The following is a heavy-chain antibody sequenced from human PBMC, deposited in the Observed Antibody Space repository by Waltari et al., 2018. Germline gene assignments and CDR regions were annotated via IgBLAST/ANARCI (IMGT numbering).Heavy chain of an antibody. CDR1: GVMFSCYW. D-gene: IGHD3-10*01. CDR3: AKSLGDTYGRYPMDY. Sequence: EVQLVESGGGLVQPGGSLSLSCAVSGVMFSCYWLSWVRQAPGKGLEWVANINQDGTEKYYVGSVKGRFTISRDNAKNSLYLQMNTLTAGDTAIYYCAKSLGDTYGRYPMDYWGQGTLVTVSS. V-gene: IGHV3-7*05. J-gene: IGHJ4*02. CDR2: INQDGTEK.